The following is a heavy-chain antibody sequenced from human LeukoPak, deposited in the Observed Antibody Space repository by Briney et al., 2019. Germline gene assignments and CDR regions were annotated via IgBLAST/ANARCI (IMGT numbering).Heavy chain of an antibody. CDR1: GYSISSGYY. CDR3: ARGLDIIDY. V-gene: IGHV4-38-2*01. CDR2: IYHSGTT. Sequence: KPSETLSLTCAVSGYSISSGYYWGWIRQPPGKGLEWIGTIYHSGTTYYNPSLESRVTISVDTSKNQFSLKLSSVTAADTAVYYCARGLDIIDYWGQGT. D-gene: IGHD2-15*01. J-gene: IGHJ4*02.